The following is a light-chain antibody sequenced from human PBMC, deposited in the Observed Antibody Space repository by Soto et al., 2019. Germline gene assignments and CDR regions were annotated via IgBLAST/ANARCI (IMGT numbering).Light chain of an antibody. J-gene: IGLJ1*01. V-gene: IGLV2-23*02. CDR3: CSYAGSSTLYV. CDR2: EVT. CDR1: SSDVGSYNL. Sequence: QSVLTQPASVSGSPGQSITISCTGTSSDVGSYNLVSWYQQHPGKAPKLMIYEVTKRPSGVSNRFSGSKSGNTASPTISGLHDEDEADYYCCSYAGSSTLYVFGIGTKLTVL.